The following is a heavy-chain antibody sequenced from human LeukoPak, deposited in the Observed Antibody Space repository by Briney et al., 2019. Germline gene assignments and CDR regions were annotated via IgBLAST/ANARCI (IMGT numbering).Heavy chain of an antibody. D-gene: IGHD1-1*01. Sequence: GGSLILSCAASGFTFSSYAMSWVRQSPGKGLEWVSTINAAGDDTFYADSVRGRFTISRDNSKSTLFLQMNSLRAEDTAVYYCAKEVTGTGKAFHYWGQGTLVTVSS. CDR3: AKEVTGTGKAFHY. CDR2: INAAGDDT. J-gene: IGHJ4*02. V-gene: IGHV3-23*01. CDR1: GFTFSSYA.